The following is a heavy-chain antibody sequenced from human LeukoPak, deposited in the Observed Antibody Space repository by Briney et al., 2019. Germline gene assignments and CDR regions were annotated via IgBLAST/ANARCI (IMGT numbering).Heavy chain of an antibody. CDR2: ISSSSSYI. CDR1: GFTFNTYT. J-gene: IGHJ4*02. CDR3: ARGGYGDYDSSGYPIDY. D-gene: IGHD3-22*01. Sequence: GGSLRLSCAASGFTFNTYTMNWVRQAPGKGLEWVSSISSSSSYIYYADSVKGRFTISRDNAKNSLYLQMNSLRAEDTAVYYCARGGYGDYDSSGYPIDYWGQGTLVTVSS. V-gene: IGHV3-21*01.